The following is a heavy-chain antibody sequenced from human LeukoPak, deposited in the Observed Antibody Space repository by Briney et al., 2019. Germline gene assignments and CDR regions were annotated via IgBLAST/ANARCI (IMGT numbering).Heavy chain of an antibody. CDR2: IYYSGTT. D-gene: IGHD6-19*01. Sequence: SETLSLTCTVTGGSISGYYWSWLRQPQGKGLEGIGFIYYSGTTNYNPSLKSRVTVSVDTSKNQFSLMLSSVTAADTAVYYCARMTSYSSGCYFDYWGQGTLVTVSS. CDR3: ARMTSYSSGCYFDY. J-gene: IGHJ4*02. CDR1: GGSISGYY. V-gene: IGHV4-59*01.